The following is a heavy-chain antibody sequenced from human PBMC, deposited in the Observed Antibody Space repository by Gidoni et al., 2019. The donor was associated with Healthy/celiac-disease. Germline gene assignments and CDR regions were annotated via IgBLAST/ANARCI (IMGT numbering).Heavy chain of an antibody. D-gene: IGHD3-22*01. CDR1: GFTFSGSA. Sequence: EVQLVESGGGLVQPGGSLQLSCAASGFTFSGSAMPWVRQASGTGLEWVGRIRSKANSYATAYAASVKGRFTISRDDSKNTAYLQMNSLKTEDTAVYYCTSVMDYYDSSGYYYYYYGMDVWGQGTTVTVSS. CDR2: IRSKANSYAT. J-gene: IGHJ6*02. V-gene: IGHV3-73*02. CDR3: TSVMDYYDSSGYYYYYYGMDV.